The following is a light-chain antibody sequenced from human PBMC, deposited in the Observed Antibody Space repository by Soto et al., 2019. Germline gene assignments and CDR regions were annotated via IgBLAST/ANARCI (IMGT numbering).Light chain of an antibody. CDR2: KAS. Sequence: DIQMTQSPSTLSASSGDRVTITCRASQSISSWLAWYQQKPGKAPKLLIYKASTLESGVPSRFSGSGSGTDFTLTISSLQPEDFATYYCQQANSLSLTFGGGTKVDIK. CDR1: QSISSW. CDR3: QQANSLSLT. V-gene: IGKV1-5*03. J-gene: IGKJ4*01.